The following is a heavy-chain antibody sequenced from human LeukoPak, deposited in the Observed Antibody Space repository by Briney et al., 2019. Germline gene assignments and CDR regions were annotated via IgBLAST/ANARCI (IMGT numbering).Heavy chain of an antibody. V-gene: IGHV5-51*01. D-gene: IGHD1-1*01. CDR1: GYSFANYW. CDR3: ARPRRAERDEDF. CDR2: INPGDTNI. J-gene: IGHJ4*02. Sequence: GESLKISCKASGYSFANYWIGWVRQVPGKGLEWVAMINPGDTNIAYSPSFQAQVTISADRSISTAYLQWSSLKASDTAIYYCARPRRAERDEDFWGQGTLVTVST.